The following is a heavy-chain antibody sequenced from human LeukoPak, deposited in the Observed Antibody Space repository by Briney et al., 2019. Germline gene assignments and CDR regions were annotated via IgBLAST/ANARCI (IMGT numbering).Heavy chain of an antibody. Sequence: GGSLRLSCAASGFTVSSNYMTWVRRAPGQGLEWVSVIYFGGTTYYADSVKGRFTISRDNSKNTVYLQMNSLRVEDTAVYYCARGDGAYVYWGQGTLVTVSS. CDR3: ARGDGAYVY. CDR2: IYFGGTT. V-gene: IGHV3-53*01. D-gene: IGHD4-17*01. J-gene: IGHJ4*02. CDR1: GFTVSSNY.